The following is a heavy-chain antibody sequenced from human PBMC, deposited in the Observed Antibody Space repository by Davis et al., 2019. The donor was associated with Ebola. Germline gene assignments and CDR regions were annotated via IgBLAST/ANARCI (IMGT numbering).Heavy chain of an antibody. CDR1: SFLFPVSI. J-gene: IGHJ4*02. Sequence: GESLKISCAASSFLFPVSIMNWVRQAPGKGLEWVTYITKGSDAIHYADSVKGRFTVSRDNAKNSLFLQMNSLRDEDSAVYYCARDYIFAFDFWVQGTQVT. D-gene: IGHD4-11*01. CDR3: ARDYIFAFDF. CDR2: ITKGSDAI. V-gene: IGHV3-48*02.